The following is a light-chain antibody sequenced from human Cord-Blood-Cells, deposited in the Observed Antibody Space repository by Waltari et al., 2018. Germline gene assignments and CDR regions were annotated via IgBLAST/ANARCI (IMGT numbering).Light chain of an antibody. V-gene: IGKV3-11*01. CDR1: QSVSSH. J-gene: IGKJ1*01. CDR2: DAA. CDR3: QQRSNWPPWT. Sequence: EIVLTQSPDTLSLSPGERATLSRRASQSVSSHLAWYQQKPGQAPRLLIYDAANRATGIPARFSGSGSGTDFTLTISSLEPEDFAVYYCQQRSNWPPWTFGQGTKVEIK.